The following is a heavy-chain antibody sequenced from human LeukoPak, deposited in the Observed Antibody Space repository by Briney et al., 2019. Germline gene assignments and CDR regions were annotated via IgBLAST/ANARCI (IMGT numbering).Heavy chain of an antibody. D-gene: IGHD2-15*01. V-gene: IGHV3-30*18. J-gene: IGHJ4*02. Sequence: GRSLRLSCAASGFTFSSYGMHWVRQAPGKGLEWVAVISYDGSNKYYADSVKGRFTISRDNSKNTLYLQMNSLRAEDTAVYYCAKGREKYCSGGSCYSGLSGYWGQGTLVTVSS. CDR3: AKGREKYCSGGSCYSGLSGY. CDR2: ISYDGSNK. CDR1: GFTFSSYG.